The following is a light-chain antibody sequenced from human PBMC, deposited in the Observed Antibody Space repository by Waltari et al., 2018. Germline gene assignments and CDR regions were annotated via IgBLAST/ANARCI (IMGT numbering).Light chain of an antibody. CDR1: QSISNW. CDR2: KAS. Sequence: DIQMTQSPFTLSASVGYRVIITCRASQSISNWLAGYQHKPGKAPKLLIYKASTLASGVPSRFSGSGSGTDFSLTISSLQPDDFATYYCQQYNSYSLLTFGGGTKVEIK. J-gene: IGKJ4*01. CDR3: QQYNSYSLLT. V-gene: IGKV1-5*03.